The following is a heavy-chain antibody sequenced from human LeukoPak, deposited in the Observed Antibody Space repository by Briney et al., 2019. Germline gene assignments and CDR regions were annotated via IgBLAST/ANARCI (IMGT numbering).Heavy chain of an antibody. J-gene: IGHJ4*02. D-gene: IGHD3-3*01. V-gene: IGHV4-34*01. Sequence: PSETLSLTCAVYGGSFSGYYWSWIRQPPGKGLEWIGEINHSGSTNYNPSLKSRVTISVDTSKNQFSLKLSSVTAADTAVYYCARFNYDFWSGYYSVFDYWGQGTLVTVSS. CDR3: ARFNYDFWSGYYSVFDY. CDR1: GGSFSGYY. CDR2: INHSGST.